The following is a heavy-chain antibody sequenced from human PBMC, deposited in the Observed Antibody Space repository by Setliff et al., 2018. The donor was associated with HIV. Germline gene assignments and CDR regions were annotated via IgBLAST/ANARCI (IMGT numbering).Heavy chain of an antibody. CDR1: GFSVGNSY. CDR3: AREFRGAPLYFYYGMDV. Sequence: GGSLRLSCAASGFSVGNSYMTWVRQAPGKGLHSVSILYSGGTTYYADSVKGRFTVSRDNSKNIFFLQMNNLRVEDTAVYFCAREFRGAPLYFYYGMDVWGQGTTVTVSS. J-gene: IGHJ6*02. V-gene: IGHV3-53*01. D-gene: IGHD3-10*01. CDR2: LYSGGTT.